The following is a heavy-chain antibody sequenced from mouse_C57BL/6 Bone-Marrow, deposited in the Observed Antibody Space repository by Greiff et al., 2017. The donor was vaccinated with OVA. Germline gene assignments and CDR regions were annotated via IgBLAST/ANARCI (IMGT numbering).Heavy chain of an antibody. V-gene: IGHV1-63*01. J-gene: IGHJ3*01. Sequence: QVHLQQSGAELVRPGTSVKMSCKASGYTFTNYWIGWAKQRPGHGLEWIGDIYPGGGYTNYNEKFKGKATLTANKSSSTAYMQFSSLTAEDSAIYYCARGWDLAYWGQGTLVTVSA. CDR2: IYPGGGYT. CDR1: GYTFTNYW. CDR3: ARGWDLAY. D-gene: IGHD4-1*01.